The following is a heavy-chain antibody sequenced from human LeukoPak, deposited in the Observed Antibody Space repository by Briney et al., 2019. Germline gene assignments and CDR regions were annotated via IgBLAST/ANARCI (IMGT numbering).Heavy chain of an antibody. D-gene: IGHD6-19*01. J-gene: IGHJ4*02. CDR1: GFTFSSYS. CDR2: ISSSSSYI. V-gene: IGHV3-21*01. CDR3: ARDVEQWMARTTNFDY. Sequence: PGGSLRLSCAASGFTFSSYSMNWVRQAPGKGLEWVSSISSSSSYIYYADSVKGRFTISRDNAKNSLYLQMNSLRAEDTAVYYWARDVEQWMARTTNFDYWGQGTLGTVSS.